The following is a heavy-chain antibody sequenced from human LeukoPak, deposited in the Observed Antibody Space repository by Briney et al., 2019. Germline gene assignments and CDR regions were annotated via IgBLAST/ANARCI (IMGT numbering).Heavy chain of an antibody. CDR1: GGTFSSYA. CDR2: IIPIFGTA. Sequence: SVKVSCKASGGTFSSYAISWVRQASGQGLEWMGGIIPIFGTANYAQKFQGRVTITVDESTSTAYMELSSLRSEDTAVYYCARDDGPKEQWLVRTPNYYYGMDVWGKGTTVTVSS. V-gene: IGHV1-69*13. CDR3: ARDDGPKEQWLVRTPNYYYGMDV. J-gene: IGHJ6*04. D-gene: IGHD6-19*01.